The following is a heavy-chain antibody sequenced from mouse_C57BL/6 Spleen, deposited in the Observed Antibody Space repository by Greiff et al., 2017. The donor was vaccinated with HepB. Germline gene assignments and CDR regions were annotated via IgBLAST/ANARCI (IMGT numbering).Heavy chain of an antibody. CDR1: GFTFSSYA. CDR3: AREGSTTVDY. V-gene: IGHV5-4*01. Sequence: EVKLMESGGGLVKPGGSLKLSCAASGFTFSSYAMSWVRQTPEKRLEWVATISDGGSYTYYPDNVKGRFTISRDNAKNNLYLQMSHLKSEDTAMYYCAREGSTTVDYWGQGTTLTVSS. D-gene: IGHD1-1*01. CDR2: ISDGGSYT. J-gene: IGHJ2*01.